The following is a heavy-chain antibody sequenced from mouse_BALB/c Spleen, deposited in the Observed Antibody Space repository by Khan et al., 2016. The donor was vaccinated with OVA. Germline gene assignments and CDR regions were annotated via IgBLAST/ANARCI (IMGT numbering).Heavy chain of an antibody. CDR1: GFSITSYG. D-gene: IGHD2-13*01. V-gene: IGHV2-3*01. CDR3: ATWGVTYAMDY. Sequence: QVQLKESGPGLVAPSQSLSITCTVSGFSITSYGVNWVRQPPGKGLEWLGVIWGDGSTNYHSVLRSRLSISKDNSKSQVFLKVNSLQSDDTATYDCATWGVTYAMDYWGQGTSVTVSS. CDR2: IWGDGST. J-gene: IGHJ4*01.